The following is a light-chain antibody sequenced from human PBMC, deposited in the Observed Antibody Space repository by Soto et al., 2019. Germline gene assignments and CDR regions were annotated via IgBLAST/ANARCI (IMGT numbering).Light chain of an antibody. J-gene: IGKJ2*01. CDR1: QRISGF. V-gene: IGKV1-5*01. CDR3: QQYDTYPNT. CDR2: DVS. Sequence: DIQMTQSPSTLSASIGGRVTITCRASQRISGFLAWYQQKPGKAPTLLVYDVSNLQSGVPSRFSGSGSGTEFTLTISSLQPDYSATYYCQQYDTYPNTFGQGTKLEIK.